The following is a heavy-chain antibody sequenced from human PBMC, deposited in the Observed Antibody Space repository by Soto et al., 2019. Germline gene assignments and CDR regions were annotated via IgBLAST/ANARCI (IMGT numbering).Heavy chain of an antibody. V-gene: IGHV1-18*01. Sequence: QVQPEQSGAEVKKPGASVKVSWKASGYSFSSYGSSWVRQAPGQGLEWMGWISGYNGNTNYELKFQDRVTMTTDTSTNTAYMELRSLRSDDTAVYYCAREGIGVYYYEGMDVWGQGTTVTVSS. CDR3: AREGIGVYYYEGMDV. CDR1: GYSFSSYG. J-gene: IGHJ6*02. D-gene: IGHD6-19*01. CDR2: ISGYNGNT.